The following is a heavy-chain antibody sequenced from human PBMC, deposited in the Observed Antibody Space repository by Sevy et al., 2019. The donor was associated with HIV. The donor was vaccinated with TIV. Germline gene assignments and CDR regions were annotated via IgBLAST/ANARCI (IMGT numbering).Heavy chain of an antibody. CDR3: ARTDYKLFYYYRMDV. CDR2: MFHSGNT. D-gene: IGHD4-4*01. V-gene: IGHV4-38-2*02. Sequence: SETLSLNCTVSGYSISSGYYWGWIRQPPGKGLEWIGSMFHSGNTYYSPSLKSRVTLSADTSKNQFSLKLSSVTAADTAVYYCARTDYKLFYYYRMDVWGQGTTVTVSS. J-gene: IGHJ6*02. CDR1: GYSISSGYY.